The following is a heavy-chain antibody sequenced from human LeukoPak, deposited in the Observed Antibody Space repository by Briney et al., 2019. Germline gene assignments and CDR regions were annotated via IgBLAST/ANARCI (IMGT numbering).Heavy chain of an antibody. J-gene: IGHJ3*02. Sequence: ASVKVSCKVSGYTLTELSMHWVRQAPGKGLEWMGGFDPEDGETIDAQKFQGRVTMTEDTSTDTAYMELSSLRSEDTAVYYCATTGSIVVVVAATLGAFDIWGQGTMVTVSS. V-gene: IGHV1-24*01. D-gene: IGHD2-15*01. CDR1: GYTLTELS. CDR2: FDPEDGET. CDR3: ATTGSIVVVVAATLGAFDI.